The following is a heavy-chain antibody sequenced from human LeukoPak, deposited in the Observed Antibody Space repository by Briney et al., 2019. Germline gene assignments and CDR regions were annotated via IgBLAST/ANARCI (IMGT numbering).Heavy chain of an antibody. Sequence: ASVKVSCKASGYTFTSYDINWARQATGQGLEWMGWMNSNSGNTGYAQKFQGRVTMTRNTSISTAYMELSSLRSEDTAVYYCARGLYSSSSVDVWGKGTTVTVSS. J-gene: IGHJ6*04. V-gene: IGHV1-8*01. D-gene: IGHD6-6*01. CDR3: ARGLYSSSSVDV. CDR1: GYTFTSYD. CDR2: MNSNSGNT.